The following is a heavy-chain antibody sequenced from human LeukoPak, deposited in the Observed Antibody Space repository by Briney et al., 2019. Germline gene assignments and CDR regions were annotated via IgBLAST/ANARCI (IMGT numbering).Heavy chain of an antibody. D-gene: IGHD3-22*01. J-gene: IGHJ4*02. V-gene: IGHV3-66*01. CDR1: GFTVSSNY. CDR2: IYSGGST. CDR3: ARGGSSGYYFYFDY. Sequence: GSLRLSCAASGFTVSSNYMSWVRQAPGKGLEWVAVIYSGGSTYHADSVKGRFTISRDNSKNTLYLQMHSLRAEDTAVYYCARGGSSGYYFYFDYWGQGTLVTVSS.